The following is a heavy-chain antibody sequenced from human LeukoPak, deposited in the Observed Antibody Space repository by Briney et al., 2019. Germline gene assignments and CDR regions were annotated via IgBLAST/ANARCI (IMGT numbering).Heavy chain of an antibody. V-gene: IGHV1-3*01. CDR2: INAGNGNT. J-gene: IGHJ4*02. Sequence: GASVKVSCKASGYTFTSYAMHWVRQAPGQRLEWMGWINAGNGNTKYSQKFQGRVTITRDTSASTAYMGLSSLRSEDTAVYYCAGGYSGEGDFDYWGQGTLVTVSS. CDR3: AGGYSGEGDFDY. D-gene: IGHD5-12*01. CDR1: GYTFTSYA.